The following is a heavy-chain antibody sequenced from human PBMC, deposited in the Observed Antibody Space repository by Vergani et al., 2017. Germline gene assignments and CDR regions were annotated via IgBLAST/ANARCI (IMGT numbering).Heavy chain of an antibody. Sequence: QVQLQESGPGLVKPSETLSLTCTVSGGSISSYYWSWIRQPAGKGLEWIGRIYTSGSTNYNPSLKSRVTISVDTSKNQFSLKLSSVTAADTAVYYCARDYRVVVAASYYYYGMDVWGQGTTVTVSS. CDR2: IYTSGST. J-gene: IGHJ6*02. V-gene: IGHV4-4*07. CDR1: GGSISSYY. D-gene: IGHD2-15*01. CDR3: ARDYRVVVAASYYYYGMDV.